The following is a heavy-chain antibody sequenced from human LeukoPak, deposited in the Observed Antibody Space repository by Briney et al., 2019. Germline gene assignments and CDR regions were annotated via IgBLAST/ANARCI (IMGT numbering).Heavy chain of an antibody. CDR2: IDKDGNEI. V-gene: IGHV3-7*01. J-gene: IGHJ4*02. CDR1: GLSIRNFW. D-gene: IGHD1-1*01. Sequence: GGSLRLSCAASGLSIRNFWIHWVRQAPGKGLEWVAIIDKDGNEIKYVDSVKGRFTLSRDNAKNSVYLQMNSLTTEDTALYYCVTDGDKWNDFEYWGQGTLVTVSS. CDR3: VTDGDKWNDFEY.